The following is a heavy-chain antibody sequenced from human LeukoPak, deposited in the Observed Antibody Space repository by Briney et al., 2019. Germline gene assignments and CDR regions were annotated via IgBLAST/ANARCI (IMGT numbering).Heavy chain of an antibody. CDR1: GYTFTGYY. CDR3: ARDIVLVPVAMNLDS. J-gene: IGHJ4*02. Sequence: GASVKVSCKASGYTFTGYYMHWVRQAPGQGLEWMGWINPNSGGTNYAQKFQGRVTMTRDTSISTAYMELSRLRSDDTAVYYCARDIVLVPVAMNLDSWGREPWSPSPQ. D-gene: IGHD2-2*01. CDR2: INPNSGGT. V-gene: IGHV1-2*02.